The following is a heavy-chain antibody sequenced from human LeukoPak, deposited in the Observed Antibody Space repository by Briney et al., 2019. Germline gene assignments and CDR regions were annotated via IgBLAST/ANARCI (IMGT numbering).Heavy chain of an antibody. J-gene: IGHJ4*02. CDR3: VPSANYYYFDY. CDR1: GYTFTNYY. CDR2: INPKSGGT. Sequence: GASVKVSCKASGYTFTNYYMHWVRQGLGLGFEWMGWINPKSGGTSYPQKFQGRLTMTRDTSISTAYMELSRLGSDDTAVYYCVPSANYYYFDYWGQGTLVTVSS. V-gene: IGHV1-2*02. D-gene: IGHD1-26*01.